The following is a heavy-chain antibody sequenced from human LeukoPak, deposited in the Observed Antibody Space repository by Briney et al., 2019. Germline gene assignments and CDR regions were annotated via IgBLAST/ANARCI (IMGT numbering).Heavy chain of an antibody. CDR1: GYSFTSYW. Sequence: GESLKISCKGSGYSFTSYWIGWVRQMPGKGLEWMGIIHPGDSDTRYSPSFQGQVTISADKSISTAYLQWSSLKASDTAMYYCARWVSNHPGYSSSRADYWGQGTLVTVSS. J-gene: IGHJ4*02. V-gene: IGHV5-51*01. CDR3: ARWVSNHPGYSSSRADY. D-gene: IGHD6-13*01. CDR2: IHPGDSDT.